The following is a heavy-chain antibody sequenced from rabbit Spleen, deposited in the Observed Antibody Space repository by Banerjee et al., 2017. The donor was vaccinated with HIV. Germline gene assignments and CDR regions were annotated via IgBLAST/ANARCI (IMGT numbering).Heavy chain of an antibody. CDR1: GFSFSGSHY. V-gene: IGHV1S40*01. Sequence: QSLEESGGDLVKPGASLTLTCTASGFSFSGSHYMCWVRQAPGKGLEWIACIYTGDSGSTFYTSWAKGRFTISKTSSTTVTLQMTSLTAADTAAYFCARGAASDLWGQGTLVTVS. J-gene: IGHJ4*01. CDR2: IYTGDSGST. CDR3: ARGAASDL. D-gene: IGHD1-1*01.